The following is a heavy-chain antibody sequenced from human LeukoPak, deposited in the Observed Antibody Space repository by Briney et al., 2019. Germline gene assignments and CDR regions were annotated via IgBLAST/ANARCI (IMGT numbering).Heavy chain of an antibody. J-gene: IGHJ4*02. Sequence: SVKVSCKASGYTFTSYGISWVRQAPGQGLEWMGRIIPILGIANYAQKFQGRVTITADKSTSTAYMELSSLRSEDTAVYYCARAGSITAADYWGQGTLVTVSS. CDR3: ARAGSITAADY. V-gene: IGHV1-69*04. CDR2: IIPILGIA. D-gene: IGHD6-25*01. CDR1: GYTFTSYG.